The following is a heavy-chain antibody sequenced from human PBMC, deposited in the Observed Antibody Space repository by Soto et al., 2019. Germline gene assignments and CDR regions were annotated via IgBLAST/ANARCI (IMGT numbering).Heavy chain of an antibody. CDR3: AKDCRRLAVTGSAFDS. CDR1: GFTFNDYA. CDR2: ISGSGGHS. J-gene: IGHJ4*02. V-gene: IGHV3-23*01. Sequence: GGSLRLSCAASGFTFNDYAMAWVRQAPGQGLEWVSSISGSGGHSSYVDSVRGRFTISRDNVNNILSLDMSDLRAEDTALYYCAKDCRRLAVTGSAFDSWGQGALVTVSS. D-gene: IGHD6-19*01.